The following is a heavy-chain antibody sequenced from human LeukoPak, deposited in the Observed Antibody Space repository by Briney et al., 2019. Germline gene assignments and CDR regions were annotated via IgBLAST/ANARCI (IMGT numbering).Heavy chain of an antibody. J-gene: IGHJ5*02. Sequence: ASVTVSCKVSGHTLTELSMHWVRQAPGKGLEWMGGFDPEDGETIYAQKFQGRVTMTEDTSTDTAYMELSSLRSEDTAVYYCASSGYCSSTSCFNLHNWFDPWGQGTLVTVSS. D-gene: IGHD2-2*01. CDR3: ASSGYCSSTSCFNLHNWFDP. CDR2: FDPEDGET. CDR1: GHTLTELS. V-gene: IGHV1-24*01.